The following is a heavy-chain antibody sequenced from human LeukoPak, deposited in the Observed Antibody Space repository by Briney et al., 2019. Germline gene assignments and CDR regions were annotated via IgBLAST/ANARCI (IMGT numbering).Heavy chain of an antibody. Sequence: GGPLRLSCAASGFTVSSNYMSWVRQAPGKGLEWVSVIYSGGSTYYADSVKGRFTISRDNSKNTLYLQMNSLRAEDTAVYYCARDVKYSSGWYQSDYYGMDVWGQGTTVTVSS. CDR1: GFTVSSNY. D-gene: IGHD6-19*01. CDR2: IYSGGST. J-gene: IGHJ6*02. CDR3: ARDVKYSSGWYQSDYYGMDV. V-gene: IGHV3-66*01.